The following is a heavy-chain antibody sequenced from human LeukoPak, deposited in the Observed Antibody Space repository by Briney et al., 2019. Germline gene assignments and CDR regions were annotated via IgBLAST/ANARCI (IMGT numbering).Heavy chain of an antibody. CDR2: INPNSGGT. D-gene: IGHD5-18*01. CDR1: GYTLTDYY. Sequence: ASVKVSCKASGYTLTDYYIHWVRQAPGQGLEWMGWINPNSGGTNYAQKFQGRVTMTRDTSISTAYMELSRLRSDDTAVYYCARDRRYSYGYNGYFDLWGRGTLVTVSS. J-gene: IGHJ2*01. V-gene: IGHV1-2*02. CDR3: ARDRRYSYGYNGYFDL.